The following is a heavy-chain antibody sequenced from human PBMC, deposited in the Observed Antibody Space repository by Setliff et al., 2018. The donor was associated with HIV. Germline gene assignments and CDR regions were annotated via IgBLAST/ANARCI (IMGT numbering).Heavy chain of an antibody. CDR2: INAGNGDT. V-gene: IGHV1-3*01. CDR1: GDTFTTYA. CDR3: AIGSSNWPHRPNNYYFDY. D-gene: IGHD6-13*01. Sequence: ASVKVSCKASGDTFTTYALHWVRQAPGQRLEWMGWINAGNGDTKSSQKFQGRVTITRDTSASTAYMEQSSLRSEDTGVYYCAIGSSNWPHRPNNYYFDYWGQGTPVTVSS. J-gene: IGHJ4*02.